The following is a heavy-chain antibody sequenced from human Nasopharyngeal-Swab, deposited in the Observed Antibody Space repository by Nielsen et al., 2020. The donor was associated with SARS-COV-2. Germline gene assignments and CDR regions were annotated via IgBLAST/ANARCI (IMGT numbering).Heavy chain of an antibody. CDR3: ARDGGYCSGGSCSPSNY. V-gene: IGHV1-69*05. CDR2: IIPIFGTA. D-gene: IGHD2-15*01. J-gene: IGHJ4*02. Sequence: WARHAPGQGCGGMGGIIPIFGTANYAQKFQGRVTMTRDTSTSTVYMELSSLRSEDTAVYYCARDGGYCSGGSCSPSNYWGQGTLVTVSS.